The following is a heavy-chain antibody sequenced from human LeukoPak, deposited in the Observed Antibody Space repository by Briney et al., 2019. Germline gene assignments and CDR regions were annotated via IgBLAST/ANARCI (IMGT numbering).Heavy chain of an antibody. J-gene: IGHJ4*02. Sequence: PGGSLRLSCVASGFTFNGYAMTWVRQTPRKGLEWVSSLTSTGGTTYYSDSVKGRFTISRDNSKNTLFLQMNNLRAEDTAIYYCAKDLRLNGRGFFFDGWGQGTLVTVSS. V-gene: IGHV3-23*01. CDR2: LTSTGGTT. CDR1: GFTFNGYA. CDR3: AKDLRLNGRGFFFDG. D-gene: IGHD3-10*02.